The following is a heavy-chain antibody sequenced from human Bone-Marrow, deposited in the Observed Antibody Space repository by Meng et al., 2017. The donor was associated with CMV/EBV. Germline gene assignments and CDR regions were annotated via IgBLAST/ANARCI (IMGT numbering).Heavy chain of an antibody. CDR1: GFVFSTYW. D-gene: IGHD2-2*01. V-gene: IGHV3-30*02. Sequence: GGSLRLSCAASGFVFSTYWMHWVRQAPGKGLEWVALIWYDGSLKYYADSVKGRVTISRDNSKDTLYLQMNSLKTEDTAMYYCTKEEYQLPGGTFDSWGQGTLVSVSS. CDR2: IWYDGSLK. CDR3: TKEEYQLPGGTFDS. J-gene: IGHJ4*02.